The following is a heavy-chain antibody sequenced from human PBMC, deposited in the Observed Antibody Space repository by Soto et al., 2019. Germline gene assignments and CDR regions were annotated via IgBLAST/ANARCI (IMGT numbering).Heavy chain of an antibody. D-gene: IGHD1-26*01. Sequence: EVLLVESGGGLVKPGGSLRLSCAASGFTFSTYNMNWVRQAPGKGLEWVSSINDRGNYIYYTDAVKGRFTISRDNAKTSLYLQMNSLRAEDTAVYYCAREDGIVGATSAFDYWGQGTLVTVSS. CDR1: GFTFSTYN. V-gene: IGHV3-21*01. CDR3: AREDGIVGATSAFDY. CDR2: INDRGNYI. J-gene: IGHJ4*02.